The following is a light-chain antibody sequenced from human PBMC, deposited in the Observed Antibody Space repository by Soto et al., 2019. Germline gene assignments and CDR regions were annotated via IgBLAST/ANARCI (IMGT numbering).Light chain of an antibody. CDR2: GIS. CDR1: PSISTY. J-gene: IGKJ5*01. CDR3: HQYDGSPIT. V-gene: IGKV3-20*01. Sequence: EIVMTQSPATLSVSPVERATLXCRASPSISTYLAWYQQKPGQAHRLLISGISRRAPGIPDRFSGDGSGTDFTLTISRLEPEDYAVYYCHQYDGSPITFGQGTRLEIK.